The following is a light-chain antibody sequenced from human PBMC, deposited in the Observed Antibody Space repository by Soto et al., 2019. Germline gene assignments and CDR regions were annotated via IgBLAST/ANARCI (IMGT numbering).Light chain of an antibody. CDR1: QSVSSN. J-gene: IGKJ1*01. Sequence: EIVMTQSPATLSVSPGERATLSCRASQSVSSNLAWYQQKPGQAPMLLIYGASTRATGIPARFSGSGSGTDFTLTISSLQSEDFAVYYCQQYNNSPPWTFGQGTKVEIK. V-gene: IGKV3-15*01. CDR2: GAS. CDR3: QQYNNSPPWT.